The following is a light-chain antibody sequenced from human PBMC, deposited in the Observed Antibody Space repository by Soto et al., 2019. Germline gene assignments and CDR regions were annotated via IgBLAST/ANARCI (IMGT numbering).Light chain of an antibody. CDR1: RSVATK. V-gene: IGKV3-15*01. CDR3: QQYNSRPWT. Sequence: EMVMTQSPATLSVSPGERATLSCRASRSVATKLPWYQQTPGQSPRLLIYVASTRATALPPRFSASGSGTEFTLTISSMQSEDSAVYYCQQYNSRPWTLGQGTKVEIK. J-gene: IGKJ1*01. CDR2: VAS.